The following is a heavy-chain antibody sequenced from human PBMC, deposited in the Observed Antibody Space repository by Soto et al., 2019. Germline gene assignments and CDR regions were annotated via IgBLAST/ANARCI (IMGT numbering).Heavy chain of an antibody. Sequence: QVQLVQSGAAVKTPGSSVKVSCKASGYTFTTHGIRWVRQAPGQGLEWMGWVSGNNGHTHHALSLQGRVTMTTDTSTNTGYMELRSLRSDDTAVYYCARDLGYCRSGTCYREWFDPWGQGTLVTVSS. J-gene: IGHJ5*02. V-gene: IGHV1-18*01. CDR2: VSGNNGHT. CDR1: GYTFTTHG. CDR3: ARDLGYCRSGTCYREWFDP. D-gene: IGHD2-15*01.